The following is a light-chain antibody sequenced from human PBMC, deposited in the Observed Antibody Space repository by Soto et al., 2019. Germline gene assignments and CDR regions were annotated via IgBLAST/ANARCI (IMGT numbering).Light chain of an antibody. CDR1: SCDVGGYKY. CDR2: DVS. J-gene: IGLJ1*01. CDR3: ASYTSQVRV. V-gene: IGLV2-14*01. Sequence: QSVLTQPASVSGSPGQSITVSCTGTSCDVGGYKYVSWYQQYPGKAPKLMIYDVSYRASGVSYRFSGSKSGNTASLTISGLQAEDEADYYCASYTSQVRVFGTGTKLTVL.